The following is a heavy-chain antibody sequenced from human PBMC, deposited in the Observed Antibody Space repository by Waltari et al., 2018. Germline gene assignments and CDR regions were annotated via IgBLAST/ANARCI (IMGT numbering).Heavy chain of an antibody. V-gene: IGHV1-69*01. CDR2: IIPIFGTA. J-gene: IGHJ3*02. CDR1: GGTFSSYA. Sequence: QVQLVQSGAEVTKPGSSVKVSCKASGGTFSSYAISWVRQAPGQGLEWMGGIIPIFGTANYAQKFQGRVTITADESTSTAYMELSSLRSEDTAVYYCAREHYDSSGYYYDAFDIWGQGTWSPSLQ. CDR3: AREHYDSSGYYYDAFDI. D-gene: IGHD3-22*01.